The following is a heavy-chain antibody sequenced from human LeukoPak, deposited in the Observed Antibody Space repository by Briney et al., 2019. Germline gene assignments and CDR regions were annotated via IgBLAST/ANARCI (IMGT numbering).Heavy chain of an antibody. V-gene: IGHV3-23*01. D-gene: IGHD5-18*01. Sequence: PGGSPRLSCAASGFTFSSYAMSWVSQAPGKGLEWDSAIIGSGGSTYYADSVKGRFPISRDNSKNTLYLQMNSLRAEDTAVYYCAKGYTAMVNWGQGTLVTVSS. J-gene: IGHJ4*02. CDR1: GFTFSSYA. CDR2: IIGSGGST. CDR3: AKGYTAMVN.